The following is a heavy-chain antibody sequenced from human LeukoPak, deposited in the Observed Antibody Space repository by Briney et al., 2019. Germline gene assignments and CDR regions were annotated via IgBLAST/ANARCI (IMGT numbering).Heavy chain of an antibody. V-gene: IGHV3-21*01. D-gene: IGHD3-22*01. CDR2: ISSSSSYI. J-gene: IGHJ4*02. Sequence: GGSLRLSCAASGFTFSSYSMNWVHQAPGKGLEWVSSISSSSSYIYYADSVKGRFTISRDNAKNSLYLQMNSLRAEDTAVYYCVRGRDAAKYYYDSSGYYPDYWGQGTLVTVSS. CDR1: GFTFSSYS. CDR3: VRGRDAAKYYYDSSGYYPDY.